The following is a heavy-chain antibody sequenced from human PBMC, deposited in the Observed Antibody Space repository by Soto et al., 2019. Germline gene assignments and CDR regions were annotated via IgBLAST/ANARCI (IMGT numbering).Heavy chain of an antibody. CDR2: IWYDGRNK. J-gene: IGHJ4*02. CDR3: ARDFGYGDYIDY. CDR1: GFTFSSYG. Sequence: QVQLVESGGGVVQPGRSLRLSCAASGFTFSSYGMHWVRQAPGKGLEWVAVIWYDGRNKYYADSVKGRFTISRDNSKNTLYLQMNSLRAEDTAVYYCARDFGYGDYIDYWGQGTLVTVSS. D-gene: IGHD4-17*01. V-gene: IGHV3-33*01.